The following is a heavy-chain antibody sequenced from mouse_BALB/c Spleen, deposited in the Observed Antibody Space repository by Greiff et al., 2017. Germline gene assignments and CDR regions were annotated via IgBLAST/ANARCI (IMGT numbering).Heavy chain of an antibody. V-gene: IGHV2-9*02. Sequence: VKLMESGPGLVAPSQSLSITCTVSGFSLTSYGVHWVRQPPGKGLEWLGVIWAGGSTNYNSALMSRLSISKDNSKSQVFLKMNSLQTDDTAMYYCARDQGTATSAYWGQGTLVTVSA. D-gene: IGHD1-2*01. J-gene: IGHJ3*01. CDR3: ARDQGTATSAY. CDR1: GFSLTSYG. CDR2: IWAGGST.